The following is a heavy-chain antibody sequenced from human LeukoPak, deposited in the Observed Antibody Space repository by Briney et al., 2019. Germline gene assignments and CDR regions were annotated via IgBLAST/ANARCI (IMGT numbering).Heavy chain of an antibody. CDR1: VGSISGYY. D-gene: IGHD3-22*01. J-gene: IGHJ4*02. CDR2: IFYSGST. V-gene: IGHV4-59*01. Sequence: SETLSLTCTVSVGSISGYYWSWIRQPPGKGLEYVGYIFYSGSTNYNPSLKSRVTISVDTSKNQFSLRLRSVTAADTAVYYCARISLASPGYYYESSGYDFLDYWGRGPLVSVSS. CDR3: ARISLASPGYYYESSGYDFLDY.